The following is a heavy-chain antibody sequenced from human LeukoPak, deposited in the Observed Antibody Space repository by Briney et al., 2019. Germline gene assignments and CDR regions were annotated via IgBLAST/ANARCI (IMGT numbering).Heavy chain of an antibody. V-gene: IGHV4-39*01. D-gene: IGHD1-14*01. Sequence: SETLSLTCTVSGGSITSSSYYWGWIRQPPGKGLEWIGSIYYSGDTYYKPSLKNRVTISVDTSKNQFSLKLSSVTAADTAVYYCARHDGSNNLDYWGQGTLVTVSS. CDR3: ARHDGSNNLDY. CDR2: IYYSGDT. CDR1: GGSITSSSYY. J-gene: IGHJ4*02.